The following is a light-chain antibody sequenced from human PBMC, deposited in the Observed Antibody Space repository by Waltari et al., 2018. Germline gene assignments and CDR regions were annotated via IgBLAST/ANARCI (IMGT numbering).Light chain of an antibody. J-gene: IGKJ1*01. CDR2: STS. CDR3: QQYNTYPWT. V-gene: IGKV1-5*03. Sequence: DIQMTQSPSTLSASVGDRVTITCRASLSISDWLAWFQQKPGKAPKHLIYSTSSLASGVPARFRGSGSGTVFTLTISSLQPDDFATYFCQQYNTYPWTFGQGTNVEI. CDR1: LSISDW.